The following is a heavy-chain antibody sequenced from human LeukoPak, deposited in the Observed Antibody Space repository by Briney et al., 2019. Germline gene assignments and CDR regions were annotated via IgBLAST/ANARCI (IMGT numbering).Heavy chain of an antibody. D-gene: IGHD6-19*01. V-gene: IGHV1-2*02. Sequence: GASVKVSCKASGYTFTGYYRHWLRQAPGQGLEWMGWINPNSGGTNYAQKFQGRVTMTRDTSISTAYMELSRLRSDDTAVYYCASIPKSYSSGWLSYWGQGTLVTVSS. CDR2: INPNSGGT. CDR3: ASIPKSYSSGWLSY. J-gene: IGHJ4*02. CDR1: GYTFTGYY.